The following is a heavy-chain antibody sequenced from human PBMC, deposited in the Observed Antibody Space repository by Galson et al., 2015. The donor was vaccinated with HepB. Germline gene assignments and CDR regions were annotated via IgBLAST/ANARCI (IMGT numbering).Heavy chain of an antibody. CDR1: GFTFSSYS. Sequence: SLRLSCAASGFTFSSYSMNWVRQAPGKGLEWVSSISSSSSYIYYADSVKGRFTISRDNAKNSLCLQMNSLRAEDTAVYYCARDFPLYYYDSSGYYAAPFDYWGQGTLVTVSS. V-gene: IGHV3-21*01. CDR3: ARDFPLYYYDSSGYYAAPFDY. D-gene: IGHD3-22*01. J-gene: IGHJ4*02. CDR2: ISSSSSYI.